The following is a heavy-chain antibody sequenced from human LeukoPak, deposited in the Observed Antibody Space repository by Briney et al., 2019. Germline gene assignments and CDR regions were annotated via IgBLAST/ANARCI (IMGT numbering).Heavy chain of an antibody. CDR3: AKDLSNPPTHWFDP. CDR1: GFSVTSNY. CDR2: ISGSGFST. Sequence: PGGSLRLSCAASGFSVTSNYMSWVRQGPGKGLEWVSSISGSGFSTYYADSVKGRFTISRDNSMNTVYLQMNSLRAEDTAVYYCAKDLSNPPTHWFDPWGQGTLVTVSS. V-gene: IGHV3-23*01. J-gene: IGHJ5*02.